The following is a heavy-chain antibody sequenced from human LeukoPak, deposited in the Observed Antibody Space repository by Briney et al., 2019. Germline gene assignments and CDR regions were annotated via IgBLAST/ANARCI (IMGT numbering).Heavy chain of an antibody. D-gene: IGHD3-16*01. CDR1: GGSISSYY. CDR2: IYYSGST. V-gene: IGHV4-59*08. Sequence: SGTLSLTCTVSGGSISSYYWSWIRQPPGKGLEWIGYIYYSGSTNYNPSLKSRVTISVDTSKNQFSLKLSSVTAADTAVYYCARCSLGGYYGMDVWGQGTTVTVSS. CDR3: ARCSLGGYYGMDV. J-gene: IGHJ6*02.